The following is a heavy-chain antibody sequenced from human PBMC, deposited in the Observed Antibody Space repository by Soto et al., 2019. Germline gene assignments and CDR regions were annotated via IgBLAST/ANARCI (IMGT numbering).Heavy chain of an antibody. CDR2: IYYSGST. CDR3: ARHCSSTSCYRAWSSSSDY. Sequence: LSLTCTVSGGSISSGGYYWGWIRHPPGKVLEWIGSIYYSGSTYYNPSLKSRVTISVGTSKNQFSLKLSSVTAADTAVYYCARHCSSTSCYRAWSSSSDYWGQGTLVTVSS. CDR1: GGSISSGGYY. J-gene: IGHJ4*02. V-gene: IGHV4-39*01. D-gene: IGHD2-2*02.